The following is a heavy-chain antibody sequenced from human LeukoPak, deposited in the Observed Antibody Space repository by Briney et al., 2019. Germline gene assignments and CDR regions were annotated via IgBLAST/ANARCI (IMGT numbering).Heavy chain of an antibody. CDR1: GGSISSYY. V-gene: IGHV4-59*08. CDR3: AREAVAGASFDL. CDR2: IYYSGST. J-gene: IGHJ2*01. Sequence: PETLSLTCTVSGGSISSYYWSWIRQPPGKGLEWIGYIYYSGSTNYNPSLKSRVTISVDTSKNQFSLKLSSVTAADTAVYYCAREAVAGASFDLWGRGTLVTVSS. D-gene: IGHD6-19*01.